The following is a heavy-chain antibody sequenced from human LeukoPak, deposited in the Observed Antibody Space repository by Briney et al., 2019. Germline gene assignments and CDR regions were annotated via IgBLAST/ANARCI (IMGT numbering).Heavy chain of an antibody. V-gene: IGHV1-69*06. J-gene: IGHJ4*02. CDR3: AREPPPYYDSSGYYREYYFDY. CDR1: GGTFSSYA. D-gene: IGHD3-22*01. CDR2: IIPIFGTA. Sequence: GASVKVSCKASGGTFSSYAISWVRQAPGQGLEWMGGIIPIFGTANYAQKFQGRVTITADKSTSAAYMELSSLRSEDTAVYYCAREPPPYYDSSGYYREYYFDYWGQGTLVTVSS.